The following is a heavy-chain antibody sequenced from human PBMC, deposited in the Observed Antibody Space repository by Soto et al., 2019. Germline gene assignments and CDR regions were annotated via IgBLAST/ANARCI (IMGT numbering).Heavy chain of an antibody. CDR1: GFTFSSYG. D-gene: IGHD3-10*01. CDR2: ISYDGSNK. CDR3: AKGLWFGEPFL. J-gene: IGHJ4*02. V-gene: IGHV3-30*18. Sequence: QVQLVESGGGVVQPGRSLRLSCAASGFTFSSYGMHWVRQAPGKGLEWVAVISYDGSNKYYADSVKGRFTISRDNSKNTLYLQMNSLRAEDTAVYYCAKGLWFGEPFLWGEGTLVTVSS.